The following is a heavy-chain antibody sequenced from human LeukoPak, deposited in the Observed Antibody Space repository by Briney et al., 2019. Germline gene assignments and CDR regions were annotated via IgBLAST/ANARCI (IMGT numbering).Heavy chain of an antibody. V-gene: IGHV3-48*04. Sequence: GGSLRLSCAASGFTFSSYSMNWVRQAPGKGLEWIAYLSSSGSAFSYADSVKGRFTIARDNARNSVYLEMNSLRADDTAVYYCARSARLMKGVVEVTALDDWGQGTLVTVSS. J-gene: IGHJ4*02. CDR1: GFTFSSYS. D-gene: IGHD3-3*01. CDR2: LSSSGSAF. CDR3: ARSARLMKGVVEVTALDD.